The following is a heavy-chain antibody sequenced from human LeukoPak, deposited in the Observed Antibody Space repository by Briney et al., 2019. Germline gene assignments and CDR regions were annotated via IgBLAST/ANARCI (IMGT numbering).Heavy chain of an antibody. V-gene: IGHV3-23*01. D-gene: IGHD5-24*01. CDR1: GFTFSTYA. J-gene: IGHJ1*01. CDR2: INSSGGST. Sequence: GRSLRLSCAAYGFTFSTYAMMWVRQAPRKGPEWVSGINSSGGSTFYADSVKRRFTISRDHSKHTLYLQMNSLRTDHTAVHYCAKGPLDTRDGYNYVRDDWGQGTLVTVSS. CDR3: AKGPLDTRDGYNYVRDD.